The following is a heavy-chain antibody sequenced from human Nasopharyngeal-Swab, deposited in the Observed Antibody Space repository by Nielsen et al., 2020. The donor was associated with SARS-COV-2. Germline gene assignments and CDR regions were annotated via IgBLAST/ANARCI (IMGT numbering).Heavy chain of an antibody. Sequence: SETLSLTCTVSGGSISSSSYYWGWIRQPPGKGLEWIGSIYYSGSTYYNPSLKSRVTISVDTSKNQFSLKLSSVTAADTAVYYCAKDWKYYDFWSGYVVETNKRNYYYYYMDVWGKGTTVTVSS. V-gene: IGHV4-39*02. CDR3: AKDWKYYDFWSGYVVETNKRNYYYYYMDV. CDR1: GGSISSSSYY. CDR2: IYYSGST. D-gene: IGHD3-3*01. J-gene: IGHJ6*03.